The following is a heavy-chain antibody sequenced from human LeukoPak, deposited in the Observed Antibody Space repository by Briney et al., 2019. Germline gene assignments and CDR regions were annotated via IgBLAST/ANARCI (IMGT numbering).Heavy chain of an antibody. CDR1: GFTFSLYD. D-gene: IGHD6-19*01. J-gene: IGHJ4*02. CDR3: ARGGSGWAVDY. CDR2: ISSSSGTI. V-gene: IGHV3-48*02. Sequence: GGSLRLSRAASGFTFSLYDLLWVRQAPGKGLEWISHISSSSGTIYYADSVRGRFTVSRDNAKNSVYLQMNSLRDEDTALYYCARGGSGWAVDYWGQGTLVTVSS.